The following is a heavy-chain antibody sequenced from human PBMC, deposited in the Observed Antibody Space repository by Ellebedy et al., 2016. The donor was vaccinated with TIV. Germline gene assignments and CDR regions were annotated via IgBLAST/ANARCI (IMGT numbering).Heavy chain of an antibody. CDR2: ISGNGVNT. CDR1: GFTFSRNV. J-gene: IGHJ3*01. CDR3: AKTKGYSDAFDS. V-gene: IGHV3-23*01. Sequence: GGSLRLSXAVSGFTFSRNVMNWVRQAPGKGLEWVSSISGNGVNTYDADSVKGRFTISRDNSKNTLYLQMNGLRAEDTATYYCAKTKGYSDAFDSWGQGTMVTVS. D-gene: IGHD5-18*01.